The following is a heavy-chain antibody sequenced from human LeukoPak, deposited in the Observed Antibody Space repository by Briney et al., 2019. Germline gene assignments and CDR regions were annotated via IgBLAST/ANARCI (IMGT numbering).Heavy chain of an antibody. CDR1: GFTLSSHW. D-gene: IGHD3-22*01. CDR3: ARDIYYDSSGYYY. V-gene: IGHV3-7*01. Sequence: PGGSLRLSCAAPGFTLSSHWMSWVRQAPGKGLEWVANIKPDGSEKYYVDSVKGRFTISRDNAKNSLYLQMNSLRAEDTAVYYCARDIYYDSSGYYYWGQGTLVTVSS. J-gene: IGHJ4*02. CDR2: IKPDGSEK.